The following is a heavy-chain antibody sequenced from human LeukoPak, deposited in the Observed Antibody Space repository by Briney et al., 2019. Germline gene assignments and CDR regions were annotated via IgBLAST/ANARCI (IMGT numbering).Heavy chain of an antibody. CDR2: ISYDGSNK. CDR1: GFTFSSYG. CDR3: AKAGIGGSSLYYFDY. V-gene: IGHV3-30*18. Sequence: PGGSLRLSCAASGFTFSSYGMHWVRQAPGKGLEWVAVISYDGSNKYYADSVKGRFTISRDNSKNTLYLQMNSLRAEDTAVYYCAKAGIGGSSLYYFDYWGQGTLVTVSS. D-gene: IGHD6-6*01. J-gene: IGHJ4*02.